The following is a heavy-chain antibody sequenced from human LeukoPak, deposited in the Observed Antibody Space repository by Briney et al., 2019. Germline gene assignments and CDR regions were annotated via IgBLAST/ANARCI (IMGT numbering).Heavy chain of an antibody. J-gene: IGHJ6*02. V-gene: IGHV1-18*01. CDR1: GYTFTSYG. CDR2: ISAYNGNT. CDR3: ARGRSSGWYDYYYYSMDV. D-gene: IGHD6-19*01. Sequence: GASVKVSCKASGYTFTSYGISWVRQAPGQGLEWMGWISAYNGNTNYAQKLQGRVTMTTDTSTSTAYMELRSLRSDDTAVYYCARGRSSGWYDYYYYSMDVWGQETTVTVSS.